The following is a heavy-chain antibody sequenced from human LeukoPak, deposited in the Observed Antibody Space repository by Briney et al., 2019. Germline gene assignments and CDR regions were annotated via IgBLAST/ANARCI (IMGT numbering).Heavy chain of an antibody. CDR1: GGSFSGYY. V-gene: IGHV4-34*01. Sequence: SETLSLTCAVYGGSFSGYYWSWIRQPPGKGLEWIGEINHSGSTNYNPSLKSRVTISVDTSRNQFSLKLSSVTAADTAVYYCARHSYGDVYDYWGQGTLVTVSS. D-gene: IGHD4-17*01. CDR3: ARHSYGDVYDY. J-gene: IGHJ4*02. CDR2: INHSGST.